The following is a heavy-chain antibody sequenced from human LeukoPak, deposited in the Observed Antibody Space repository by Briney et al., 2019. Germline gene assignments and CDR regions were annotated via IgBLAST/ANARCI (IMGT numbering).Heavy chain of an antibody. CDR2: INPNSGGT. CDR1: GYTFTGYY. Sequence: GASVKVSCKASGYTFTGYYMHWVRQAPGQGLEWMGWINPNSGGTNYAQRFQGRVTMTRDTSISTAYMELRRLTSDDTAVYYCARDLDFWSGYLDNWGQGTLVTVSS. D-gene: IGHD3-3*01. CDR3: ARDLDFWSGYLDN. V-gene: IGHV1-2*02. J-gene: IGHJ4*02.